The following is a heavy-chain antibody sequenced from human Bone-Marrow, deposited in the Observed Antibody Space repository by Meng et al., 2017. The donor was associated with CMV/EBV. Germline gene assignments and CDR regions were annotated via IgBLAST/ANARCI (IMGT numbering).Heavy chain of an antibody. CDR3: ARDAVNYDFWSGHPGVNWFDP. Sequence: GESLKISCAASGFTFSSYAMHWVRQAPGKGLEWVAVISYDGSNKYYADSVKGRFTISRDNSKNTLYLQMNSLRAEDTAVYYCARDAVNYDFWSGHPGVNWFDPWGQGTLVTVSS. V-gene: IGHV3-30*04. J-gene: IGHJ5*02. CDR1: GFTFSSYA. D-gene: IGHD3-3*01. CDR2: ISYDGSNK.